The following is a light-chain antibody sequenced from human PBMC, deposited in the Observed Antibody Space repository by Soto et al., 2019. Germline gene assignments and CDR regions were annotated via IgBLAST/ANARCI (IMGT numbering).Light chain of an antibody. CDR3: QRLSHA. CDR2: AAS. J-gene: IGKJ4*01. Sequence: DIQMTQSPSSLSASVGDRVTITCRASQSISNYLNWYQQKPGKAPKLLIYAASSFQSGVPSRFSGSGSGTDFTLTISSLQPEDFATYYCQRLSHAFGGGTKVDI. CDR1: QSISNY. V-gene: IGKV1-39*01.